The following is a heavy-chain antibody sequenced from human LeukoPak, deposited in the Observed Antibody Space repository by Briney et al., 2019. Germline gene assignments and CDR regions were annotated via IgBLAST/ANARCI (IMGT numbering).Heavy chain of an antibody. CDR1: GYTFTNYG. D-gene: IGHD3-10*01. CDR3: ARDQRITMVRGVLNWFDP. Sequence: GASVKVSCKASGYTFTNYGISWVRQAPGQGLEWMGWISAYNGNTNYAQKFQGRVTMTTDTSTSTVYMELRSLRSDDTAVYYCARDQRITMVRGVLNWFDPWGQGTLVTVSS. J-gene: IGHJ5*02. V-gene: IGHV1-18*01. CDR2: ISAYNGNT.